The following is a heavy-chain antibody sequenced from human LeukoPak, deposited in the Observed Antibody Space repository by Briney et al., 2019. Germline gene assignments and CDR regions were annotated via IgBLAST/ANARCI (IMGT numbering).Heavy chain of an antibody. CDR1: GGSFSGYY. Sequence: SSETLSLTCAVYGGSFSGYYWSWIRQPPGKGLEWIGEINHSGSTNYNPSLKSRVTISVDTSKNQFSLKLSSVTAADTAVYYCARGGDYHNDYWGQGTLVTVSS. CDR2: INHSGST. CDR3: ARGGDYHNDY. D-gene: IGHD4-17*01. J-gene: IGHJ4*02. V-gene: IGHV4-34*01.